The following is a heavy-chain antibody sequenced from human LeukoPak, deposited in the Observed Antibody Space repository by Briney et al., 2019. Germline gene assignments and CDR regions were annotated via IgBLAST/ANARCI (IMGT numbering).Heavy chain of an antibody. J-gene: IGHJ4*02. CDR1: GGSFSGYY. CDR2: INHSGST. D-gene: IGHD3-16*02. Sequence: KPSETLSLTCAVYGGSFSGYYWSWIRQPPGKGLEWIGEINHSGSTNYNPSLKSRVTISVDTSKNQYSLKLSSVTAADMAVYYCARDKGHDYVWGSYRYTSHFDYWGQGTLVTVSS. V-gene: IGHV4-34*01. CDR3: ARDKGHDYVWGSYRYTSHFDY.